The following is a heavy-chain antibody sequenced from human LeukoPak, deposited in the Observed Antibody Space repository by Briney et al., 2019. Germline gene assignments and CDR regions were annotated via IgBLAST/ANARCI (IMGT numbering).Heavy chain of an antibody. D-gene: IGHD6-13*01. CDR3: ARDGRIAAAGTLWYYYYYMDV. V-gene: IGHV3-73*01. J-gene: IGHJ6*03. CDR1: GFAFSGSA. Sequence: AGGSLRLSCEASGFAFSGSALHWVRQASGKGLEWVGRIRSKANSYATAYAASVKGRFTISRDDSKNTAYLQMNSLRAEDTAVYYCARDGRIAAAGTLWYYYYYMDVWGKGTTVTVSS. CDR2: IRSKANSYAT.